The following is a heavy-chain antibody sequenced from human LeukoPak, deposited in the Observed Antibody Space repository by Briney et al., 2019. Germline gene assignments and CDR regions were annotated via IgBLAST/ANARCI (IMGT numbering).Heavy chain of an antibody. V-gene: IGHV4-34*01. CDR3: ARHYDSSGYWYYFDY. J-gene: IGHJ4*02. D-gene: IGHD3-22*01. CDR1: GGSFSGYY. CDR2: INHSGST. Sequence: SETLSLTCAVYGGSFSGYYWSWIRQPPGKGLEWIGEINHSGSTNYNPSLKSRVTISVDTSKNQFSLKPSSVTVADTAVYYCARHYDSSGYWYYFDYWGQGTLVTVSS.